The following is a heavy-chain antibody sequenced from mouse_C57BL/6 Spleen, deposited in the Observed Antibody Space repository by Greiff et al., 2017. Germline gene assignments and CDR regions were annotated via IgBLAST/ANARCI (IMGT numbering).Heavy chain of an antibody. Sequence: VKLQQPGAELVKPGASVKMSCKASGYTFTSYWITWVKQRPGQGLEWIGDIYPGSGSTNYNEKFKSKATLTVDTSSSTAYMQLSSLTSEDSAVYNCARWEGLGVTKDYAMDDGGQGTSGTVSA. CDR1: GYTFTSYW. CDR2: IYPGSGST. CDR3: ARWEGLGVTKDYAMDD. D-gene: IGHD2-2*01. J-gene: IGHJ4*01. V-gene: IGHV1-55*01.